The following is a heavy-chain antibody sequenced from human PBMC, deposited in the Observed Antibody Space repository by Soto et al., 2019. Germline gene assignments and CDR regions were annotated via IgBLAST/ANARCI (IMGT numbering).Heavy chain of an antibody. CDR1: GFTFSSYA. V-gene: IGHV3-30-3*01. CDR3: ARDGAGYCSGSRFSYYGMDV. CDR2: ISYDGSNK. J-gene: IGHJ6*02. D-gene: IGHD3-10*01. Sequence: GGSLRLSCAASGFTFSSYAMHWVRQAPGKGLEWVAVISYDGSNKYYADSVKGRFTISRDNSKNTLYLQMNSLRAEDTAVYYCARDGAGYCSGSRFSYYGMDVWCQGTTLTVSS.